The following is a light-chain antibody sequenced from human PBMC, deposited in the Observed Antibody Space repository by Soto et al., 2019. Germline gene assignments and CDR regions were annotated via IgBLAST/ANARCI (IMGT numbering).Light chain of an antibody. J-gene: IGKJ1*01. CDR3: EQYVYSSTRT. CDR2: GIS. V-gene: IGKV3-20*01. Sequence: EIVLTQSPGTLSFSPWERATLSCRASHTISSSYLAWSQQKPGQAPRLLMYGISRRATGIPDRFSGSGSGTAFTLSITRLEPEDFAVYYCEQYVYSSTRTFGQGTKVEI. CDR1: HTISSSY.